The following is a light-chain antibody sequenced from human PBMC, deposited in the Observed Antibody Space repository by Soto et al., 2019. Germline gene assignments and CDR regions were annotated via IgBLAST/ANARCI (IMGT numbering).Light chain of an antibody. CDR2: DVS. V-gene: IGLV2-14*01. CDR1: SSDVGGYNY. CDR3: SSYTSSSTLGV. J-gene: IGLJ1*01. Sequence: QSALTQPASVSGSPGQSITLSCTGTSSDVGGYNYVSWYQQHPGKAPKLMIYDVSNRPSGVSNRFSGSKSGNTASLTISALQAEDEADYYCSSYTSSSTLGVFGTGTKVTVL.